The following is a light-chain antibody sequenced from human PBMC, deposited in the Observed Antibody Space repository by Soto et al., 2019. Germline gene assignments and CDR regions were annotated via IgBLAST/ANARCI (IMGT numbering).Light chain of an antibody. CDR3: QQYGISRT. CDR1: QSVSNNY. V-gene: IGKV3-20*01. CDR2: AIS. Sequence: EIVLTQSPGTLSWSPGERATLYCRASQSVSNNYLAWYQQKSGQAPRLLIYAISSRATGIPDRFSGSGSGTDFTLTISRLEPEDFAVYYCQQYGISRTFGQGTKVEIK. J-gene: IGKJ1*01.